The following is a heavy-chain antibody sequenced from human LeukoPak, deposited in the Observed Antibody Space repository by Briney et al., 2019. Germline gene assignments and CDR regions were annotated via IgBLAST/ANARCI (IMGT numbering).Heavy chain of an antibody. Sequence: GGSLRLSCAASGFTFSSFAMTWVRQAPGKGLEWVSTVSGSAGKTDYADSVKGRFTISRDNLKNTLYLQMNGLRAEDTAVYYCAKNRGHCVDGVCHNYYYMDVWGRGTTVTVSS. J-gene: IGHJ6*03. CDR2: VSGSAGKT. CDR3: AKNRGHCVDGVCHNYYYMDV. CDR1: GFTFSSFA. D-gene: IGHD2-8*02. V-gene: IGHV3-23*01.